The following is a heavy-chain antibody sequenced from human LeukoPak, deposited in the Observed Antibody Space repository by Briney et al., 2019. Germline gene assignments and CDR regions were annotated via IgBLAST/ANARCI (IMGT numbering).Heavy chain of an antibody. D-gene: IGHD4-17*01. J-gene: IGHJ4*02. CDR3: ASATIGDYQLAEPFDY. CDR2: IIPIFGTA. Sequence: ASVKVSCKASGGTFSSYAISWVRQAPGQGLEWMGGIIPIFGTATYAQKFRGRVTITADESTSTAYLELSSLRSEDTAVYYCASATIGDYQLAEPFDYWRQGTLVTVSS. V-gene: IGHV1-69*13. CDR1: GGTFSSYA.